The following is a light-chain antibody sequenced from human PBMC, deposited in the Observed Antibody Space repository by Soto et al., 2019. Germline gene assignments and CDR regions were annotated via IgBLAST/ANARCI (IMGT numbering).Light chain of an antibody. Sequence: QSALTQPASVSGSPGQSITISCTGTSSDVGAYKYVSRYQQHPGKAPKLIIYGVSNRPSGVSNRFSGSKSGNTAFLTISGLQPEDEADYYCSSFTGTTTLDVFGTGTKVTVL. V-gene: IGLV2-14*03. J-gene: IGLJ1*01. CDR1: SSDVGAYKY. CDR2: GVS. CDR3: SSFTGTTTLDV.